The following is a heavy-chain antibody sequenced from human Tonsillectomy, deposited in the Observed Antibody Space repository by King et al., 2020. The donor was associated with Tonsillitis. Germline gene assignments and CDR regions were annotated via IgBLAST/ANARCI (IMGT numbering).Heavy chain of an antibody. CDR1: GGSISSYY. J-gene: IGHJ3*02. D-gene: IGHD4-23*01. CDR3: ARRGDYGGAFDI. V-gene: IGHV4-59*08. CDR2: IYYSGST. Sequence: QLQESGPGLVKPSETLSLTCTVSGGSISSYYWSWIRQPPGKGLEWIGYIYYSGSTNYNPSLKSRVTISVDTSKNQFSLKLSSVTAADTAVYYCARRGDYGGAFDIWGQGTMVTVSS.